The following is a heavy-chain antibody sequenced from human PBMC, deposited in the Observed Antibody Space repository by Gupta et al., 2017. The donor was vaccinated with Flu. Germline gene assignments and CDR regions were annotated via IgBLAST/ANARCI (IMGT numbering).Heavy chain of an antibody. CDR3: AKANGVTLIYASFDL. D-gene: IGHD7-27*01. CDR2: ISGRGTTT. CDR1: GFTFGNYA. J-gene: IGHJ3*01. V-gene: IGHV3-23*01. Sequence: DVKLLESGGDFVQPGESLTLSCTASGFTFGNYAMIWVRQAPGKGLEWVSGISGRGTTTYYADSVKGRFTISRDESRNTVFLQMSRLRAEDTATYFCAKANGVTLIYASFDLWGQGTVVAVSS.